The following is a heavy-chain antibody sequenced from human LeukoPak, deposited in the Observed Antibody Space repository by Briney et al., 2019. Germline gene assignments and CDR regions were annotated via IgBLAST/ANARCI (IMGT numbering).Heavy chain of an antibody. CDR2: INPSGGST. J-gene: IGHJ6*03. CDR1: GYTFTSYY. CDR3: ARARTITIFPLRGQDNYYYYMDV. Sequence: ASVKVSCKASGYTFTSYYIHWVRQAPGEGLEWMGIINPSGGSTTYAQKFQARVTMTRDVSTSKVYMELSSLTSEDTAVYYCARARTITIFPLRGQDNYYYYMDVWGKGTTVTVSS. V-gene: IGHV1-46*01. D-gene: IGHD3-9*01.